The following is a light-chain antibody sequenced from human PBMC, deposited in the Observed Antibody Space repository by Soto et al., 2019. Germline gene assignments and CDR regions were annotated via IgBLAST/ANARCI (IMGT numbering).Light chain of an antibody. CDR2: DSS. CDR1: QSVGRY. V-gene: IGKV3-11*02. CDR3: QYHTDWPQYT. J-gene: IGKJ2*01. Sequence: EMVLTQSPATLSLSPVDRATLSCRASQSVGRYLAWYQQRPGQATRLLIYDSSNRVTGIPARFSCNGSVRDLTLAISSLEPEDFALYSCQYHTDWPQYTFGPWNTVEI.